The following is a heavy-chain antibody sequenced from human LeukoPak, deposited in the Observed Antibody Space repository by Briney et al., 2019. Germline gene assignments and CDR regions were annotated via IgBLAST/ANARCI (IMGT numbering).Heavy chain of an antibody. Sequence: GEALRLSCEASGFTFTSYAMNWVRQAPGRGLEWVSSTSTTATYISYADSVKGRFTISRDNAKSSLYLQMNNLRAEDTAVYYCARDLYGDYSLDFWGPGTLVIVSS. J-gene: IGHJ4*02. V-gene: IGHV3-21*01. CDR2: TSTTATYI. CDR1: GFTFTSYA. CDR3: ARDLYGDYSLDF. D-gene: IGHD4-17*01.